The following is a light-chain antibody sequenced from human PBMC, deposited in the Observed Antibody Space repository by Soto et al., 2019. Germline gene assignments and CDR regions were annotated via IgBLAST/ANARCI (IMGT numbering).Light chain of an antibody. CDR1: NSNIGNNA. Sequence: QSVLTQPPSVSAAPRQRVTISSSGSNSNIGNNAVNWYQQLPGKAPKLLIYYDDLKPSGISGRFSASKSGTSASLAISGLQSDDEADYYCATWDDSLNGLVFGGGTQLTVL. CDR2: YDD. CDR3: ATWDDSLNGLV. J-gene: IGLJ2*01. V-gene: IGLV1-36*01.